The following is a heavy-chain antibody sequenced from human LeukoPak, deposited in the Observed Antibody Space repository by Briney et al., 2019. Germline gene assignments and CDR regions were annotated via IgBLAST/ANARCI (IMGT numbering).Heavy chain of an antibody. CDR2: IYSGGST. V-gene: IGHV3-53*01. CDR1: GFTVSSNY. Sequence: GGSLRLSCAASGFTVSSNYMSWVRQAPGKGLEWVSVIYSGGSTYYADSVKGRFTIPRDNSKNTLYLQMNSLRAEDTAVYYCARDNSGSYYGFDYWGQGTLVTVSS. D-gene: IGHD1-26*01. CDR3: ARDNSGSYYGFDY. J-gene: IGHJ4*02.